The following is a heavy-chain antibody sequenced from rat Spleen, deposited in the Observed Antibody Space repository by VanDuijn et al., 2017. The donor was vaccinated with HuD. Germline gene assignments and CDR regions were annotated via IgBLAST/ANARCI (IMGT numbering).Heavy chain of an antibody. V-gene: IGHV6-8*01. Sequence: EVQLVETGGSVVQPGKSLKLTCATSGFTFSHAWMHWVRQSPEKQLEWVAQIKAKSNNYETYYAESVKGRLNSTRDDSKSIVYLQMNSLKEEDTAIYYCIWDYYDATYYYRFVYWGQGTLVTVSS. CDR1: GFTFSHAW. CDR2: IKAKSNNYET. CDR3: IWDYYDATYYYRFVY. D-gene: IGHD1-12*02. J-gene: IGHJ3*01.